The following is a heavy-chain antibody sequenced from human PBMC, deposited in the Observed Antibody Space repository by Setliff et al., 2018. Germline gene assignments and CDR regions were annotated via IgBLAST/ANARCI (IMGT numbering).Heavy chain of an antibody. J-gene: IGHJ6*04. V-gene: IGHV2-70*04. CDR2: IDWDDDK. CDR3: VRHHVPTNYADYGGSVDV. CDR1: GFSLSTSGVG. D-gene: IGHD4-17*01. Sequence: SGPTLVNPTRTLTLTCTLSGFSLSTSGVGVGWIRQPPGKAPEWLARIDWDDDKFYSTSLRTRLTISKDTSKNQVVLRMTNMDPVDTAVYYCVRHHVPTNYADYGGSVDVWGEGTMVTVSS.